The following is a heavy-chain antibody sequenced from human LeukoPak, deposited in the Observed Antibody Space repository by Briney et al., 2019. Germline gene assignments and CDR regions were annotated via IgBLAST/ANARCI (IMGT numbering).Heavy chain of an antibody. Sequence: RASETLSLTCAVYGGSFSGYYWSWIRQAPGKGLEWIGEINHSGSTNYNPSLKSRVTISVDTSKNQFSLKLSSVTAADTAVYYCARLGRGKKQWHWYRGYYYYYMDVWGKGTTVTISS. CDR1: GGSFSGYY. CDR2: INHSGST. V-gene: IGHV4-34*01. CDR3: ARLGRGKKQWHWYRGYYYYYMDV. J-gene: IGHJ6*03. D-gene: IGHD6-19*01.